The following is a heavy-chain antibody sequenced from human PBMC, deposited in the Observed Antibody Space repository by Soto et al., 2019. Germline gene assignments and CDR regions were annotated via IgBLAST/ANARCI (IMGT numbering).Heavy chain of an antibody. CDR1: GFTLTTTGMC. CDR3: ALTDHYGPGTYRGGNWFDP. V-gene: IGHV2-70*01. J-gene: IGHJ5*02. Sequence: GSGPTLVNPTHTLTLTCTFSGFTLTTTGMCVSWIRQPPGKALEWLALIDWDDDKYYSTSLKTRLTISKDTSKNQVVLTMTNMDPVDTATYYCALTDHYGPGTYRGGNWFDPWGPGTLVTVSS. CDR2: IDWDDDK. D-gene: IGHD3-10*01.